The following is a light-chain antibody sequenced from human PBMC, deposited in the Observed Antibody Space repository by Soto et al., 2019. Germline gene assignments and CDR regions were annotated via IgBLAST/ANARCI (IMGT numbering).Light chain of an antibody. CDR2: DAS. J-gene: IGKJ1*01. Sequence: DIQMTQSPSTLSASVGDRVTLVCRATQRISSWLAWYQQKPGKPPKFLIYDASTLERGVPSRFSGSGSGTEFTLTISSLQPDDFATYYCQQYMSYPWTFGQGTKVDNK. CDR3: QQYMSYPWT. CDR1: QRISSW. V-gene: IGKV1-5*02.